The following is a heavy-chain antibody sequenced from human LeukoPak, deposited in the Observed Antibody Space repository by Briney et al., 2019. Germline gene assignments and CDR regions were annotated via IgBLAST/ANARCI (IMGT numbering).Heavy chain of an antibody. V-gene: IGHV1-69*13. D-gene: IGHD4-23*01. Sequence: SVKVSCKASGGTFSSYAISWVRQAPGQGLEWMGGIIPIFGTANYAQKFQGRVTITADESTSTAYMELSSLRSEDTAVYYCATDYGGNSVKDAFDIWGQGTMVTVSS. CDR2: IIPIFGTA. CDR1: GGTFSSYA. J-gene: IGHJ3*02. CDR3: ATDYGGNSVKDAFDI.